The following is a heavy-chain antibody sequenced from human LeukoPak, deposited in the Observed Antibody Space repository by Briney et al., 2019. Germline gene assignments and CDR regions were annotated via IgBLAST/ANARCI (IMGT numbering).Heavy chain of an antibody. J-gene: IGHJ4*02. V-gene: IGHV4-59*01. CDR3: AREAAAGTVDY. CDR1: GGSISTYY. D-gene: IGHD6-13*01. CDR2: IYYSGST. Sequence: SETLSLTCTVSGGSISTYYWSWIRQPPGKGLEWIGYIYYSGSTNYNPSLKSRVTISVDTSKNQFSLKLSSVTAADTAVYYCAREAAAGTVDYWGQGTLVTVSS.